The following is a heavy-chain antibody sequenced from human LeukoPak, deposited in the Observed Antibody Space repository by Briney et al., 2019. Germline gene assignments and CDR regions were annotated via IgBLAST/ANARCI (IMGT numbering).Heavy chain of an antibody. Sequence: ASVKVSCKASGYTFTGYYMHWVRQAPGQGLEWMGWINLNSRGTNYAQKFQGRVTMTRDTSISTVYMELSRLRSDDTAVYYCARDGGMVTWGWFDPWGQGTLVTVPS. J-gene: IGHJ5*02. D-gene: IGHD2-15*01. CDR2: INLNSRGT. V-gene: IGHV1-2*02. CDR1: GYTFTGYY. CDR3: ARDGGMVTWGWFDP.